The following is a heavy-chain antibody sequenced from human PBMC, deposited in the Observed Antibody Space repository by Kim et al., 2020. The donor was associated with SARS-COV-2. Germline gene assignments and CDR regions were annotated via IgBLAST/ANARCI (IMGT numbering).Heavy chain of an antibody. CDR3: AKKFGWHHGSETYYPGCFEK. Sequence: GGSLRLSCAASGFTFVTYAMGWVRQAPGKGLEWVSAISGGGEYTYYSDAVNGRFTISRDNSKNTLYLQMNSLRADDTAVYDCAKKFGWHHGSETYYPGCFEKWGKGTMVTVST. D-gene: IGHD3-10*01. J-gene: IGHJ4*02. CDR1: GFTFVTYA. CDR2: ISGGGEYT. V-gene: IGHV3-23*01.